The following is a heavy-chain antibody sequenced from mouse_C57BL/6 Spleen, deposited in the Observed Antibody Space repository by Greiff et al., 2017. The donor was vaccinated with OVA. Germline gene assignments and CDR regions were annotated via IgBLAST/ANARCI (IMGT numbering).Heavy chain of an antibody. Sequence: EVQRVESGGGLVQSGRSLRLSCATSGFTFSDFYMEWVRQAPGKGLEWIAASRNKANDYTTEYSASVKGRFIVSRDTSQSILYLQMNALRAEDTAIYYCARDAPYDGFFDYWGQGTTLTVSS. CDR1: GFTFSDFY. CDR2: SRNKANDYTT. CDR3: ARDAPYDGFFDY. V-gene: IGHV7-1*01. J-gene: IGHJ2*01. D-gene: IGHD2-3*01.